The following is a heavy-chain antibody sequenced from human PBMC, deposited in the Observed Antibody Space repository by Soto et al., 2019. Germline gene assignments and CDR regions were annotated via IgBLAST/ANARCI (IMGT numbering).Heavy chain of an antibody. D-gene: IGHD2-15*01. Sequence: GGSLRLSCAASGFTFSSYAMSWVRQAPGKGLEWVSAISGRGGSTYYADSVKGRFTISRNNSKNTLYLQMNSLRAEDTAVYYCAASLLGYCSGGSCYSGLSVSDYWGQGTLVTVSS. J-gene: IGHJ4*02. CDR3: AASLLGYCSGGSCYSGLSVSDY. V-gene: IGHV3-23*01. CDR2: ISGRGGST. CDR1: GFTFSSYA.